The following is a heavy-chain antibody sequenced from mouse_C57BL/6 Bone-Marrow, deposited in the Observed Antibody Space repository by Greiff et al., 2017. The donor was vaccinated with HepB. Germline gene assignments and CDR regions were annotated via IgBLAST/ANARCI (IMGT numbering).Heavy chain of an antibody. V-gene: IGHV5-17*01. D-gene: IGHD4-1*01. Sequence: EVQLVESGGGLVKPGGSLKLSCAASGFTFSDYGMHWVRQAPEKGLEWVAYISSGSSTIYYADTVKGRFTISRDNAQNTLFLQMTSLRSEDTAIYYCARKLGDYFDYWGQGTTLTVSS. CDR3: ARKLGDYFDY. CDR1: GFTFSDYG. J-gene: IGHJ2*01. CDR2: ISSGSSTI.